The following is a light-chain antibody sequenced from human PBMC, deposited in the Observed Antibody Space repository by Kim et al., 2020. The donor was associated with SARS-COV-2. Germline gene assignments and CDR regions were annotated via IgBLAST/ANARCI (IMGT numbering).Light chain of an antibody. J-gene: IGLJ2*01. CDR2: RDN. V-gene: IGLV1-47*01. Sequence: GQRITIACSGTGSNIGRNYVYWYQQLPGMAPKLLICRDNQRPSGVPGRFSGSKSGTSASLAISGLRSEDEADYYCASWDGSLDTRIFGGGTQLTVL. CDR3: ASWDGSLDTRI. CDR1: GSNIGRNY.